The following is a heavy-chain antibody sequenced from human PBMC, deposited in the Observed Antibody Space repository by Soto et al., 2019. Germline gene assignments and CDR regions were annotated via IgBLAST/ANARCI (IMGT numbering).Heavy chain of an antibody. CDR3: ARGGVAAARRGYYAMDV. D-gene: IGHD6-13*01. CDR1: GYTFTSYD. Sequence: ASVKVSCKASGYTFTSYDINWVRQATGQGLEWMGWMNPNSGNTGYAQKFQGRGTMTRNTSISTAYMELSSLRSEDTAVYYCARGGVAAARRGYYAMDVWGQGTTVTVSS. V-gene: IGHV1-8*01. J-gene: IGHJ6*02. CDR2: MNPNSGNT.